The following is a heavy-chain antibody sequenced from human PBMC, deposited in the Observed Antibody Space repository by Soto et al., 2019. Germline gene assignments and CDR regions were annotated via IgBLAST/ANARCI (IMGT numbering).Heavy chain of an antibody. D-gene: IGHD3-3*01. CDR3: AREDTIFGVVRKNWFDP. CDR1: GYTFTGYY. J-gene: IGHJ5*02. CDR2: INPNSGGT. Sequence: GASVKVSCKASGYTFTGYYMHWVRQAPGQGLEWMGWINPNSGGTNYAQKFQGRVTMTRDTSISTAYMELSRLRSDDTAVYYCAREDTIFGVVRKNWFDPWGQGTLVTVSS. V-gene: IGHV1-2*02.